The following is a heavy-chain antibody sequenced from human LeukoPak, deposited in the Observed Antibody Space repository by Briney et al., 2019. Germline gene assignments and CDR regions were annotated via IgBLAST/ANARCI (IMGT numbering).Heavy chain of an antibody. D-gene: IGHD3-22*01. CDR3: ARGLYDSSGYDFQH. Sequence: ASVKVSCKASGGTFSSYAISWVRQAPGQGLEWMGWISAYNGNTNYAQKLQGRVTMTTDASTSTAYMELRSLRPDDTAVYYCARGLYDSSGYDFQHWGQGTLVTVSS. CDR2: ISAYNGNT. J-gene: IGHJ1*01. V-gene: IGHV1-18*01. CDR1: GGTFSSYA.